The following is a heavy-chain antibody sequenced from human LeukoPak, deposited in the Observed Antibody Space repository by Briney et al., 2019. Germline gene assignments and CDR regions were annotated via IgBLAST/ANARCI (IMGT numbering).Heavy chain of an antibody. CDR1: GYTFTGYY. CDR2: INPNSGGT. J-gene: IGHJ6*03. CDR3: ASTIFGVVTTPGDYYYYMDV. D-gene: IGHD3-3*01. V-gene: IGHV1-2*02. Sequence: ASVKVSCKASGYTFTGYYMHWVRQAPGQGLEWMGWINPNSGGTNYAQKFQGRVTMTRDTSISTAYMELSRLRSDDTAVYYCASTIFGVVTTPGDYYYYMDVWGKGTTVTVSS.